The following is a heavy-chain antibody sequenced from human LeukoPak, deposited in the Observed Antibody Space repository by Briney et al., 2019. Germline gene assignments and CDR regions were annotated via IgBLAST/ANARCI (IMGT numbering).Heavy chain of an antibody. Sequence: SETLSLTCTVSGGSISSYYWSWLRQPPGKGLEWIGYIYYSGSTNYNPSLKSRVTISVDTSKNQFSLKLSSVTAADTAVYYCAREAREPDGDSSGYFDHWGQGTLVTVSS. CDR3: AREAREPDGDSSGYFDH. J-gene: IGHJ4*02. D-gene: IGHD3-22*01. V-gene: IGHV4-59*01. CDR2: IYYSGST. CDR1: GGSISSYY.